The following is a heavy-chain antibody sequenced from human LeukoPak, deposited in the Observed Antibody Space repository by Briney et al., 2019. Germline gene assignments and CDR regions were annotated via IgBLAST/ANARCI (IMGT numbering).Heavy chain of an antibody. D-gene: IGHD6-13*01. V-gene: IGHV3-48*02. CDR2: ISSSSSTI. J-gene: IGHJ4*02. Sequence: EGSLRLSCAASGFTFSSYSMNWVRQAPGKGLEWVSYISSSSSTIYYADSVKGRFTISRDNAKNTLYLQMNSLRDEDTAVYYCARGQSSSWYGCFDYWGQGTLVTVSS. CDR3: ARGQSSSWYGCFDY. CDR1: GFTFSSYS.